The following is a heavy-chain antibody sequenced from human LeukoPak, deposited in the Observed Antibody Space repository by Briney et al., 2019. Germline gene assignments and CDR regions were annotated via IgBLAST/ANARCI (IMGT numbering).Heavy chain of an antibody. V-gene: IGHV1-2*06. Sequence: ASVRVSCKASGYTFTDYYIHWVRQAPGQGLEWMGRINPTSGGTTSAQKFRGRVTMTRDTSINTAYMELSRLRSDDTAVFYCARSSTTYYYFDFWGQGALVTVSS. CDR2: INPTSGGT. CDR3: ARSSTTYYYFDF. D-gene: IGHD2-2*01. J-gene: IGHJ4*02. CDR1: GYTFTDYY.